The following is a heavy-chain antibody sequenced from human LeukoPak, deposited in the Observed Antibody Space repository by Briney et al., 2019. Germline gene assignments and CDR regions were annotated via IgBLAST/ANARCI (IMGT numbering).Heavy chain of an antibody. CDR3: ARDPSFVVVPDYYYYMDV. J-gene: IGHJ6*03. D-gene: IGHD2-2*01. CDR2: ISYDGSNK. Sequence: PGGSLRLSCAASGFTFSSYGMHWVRQAPGKGLEWVAVISYDGSNKYYADSVKGRFTISRDNSKNTLYLQMNSLRAEDTAVYYCARDPSFVVVPDYYYYMDVWGKGTTVTVSS. CDR1: GFTFSSYG. V-gene: IGHV3-30*03.